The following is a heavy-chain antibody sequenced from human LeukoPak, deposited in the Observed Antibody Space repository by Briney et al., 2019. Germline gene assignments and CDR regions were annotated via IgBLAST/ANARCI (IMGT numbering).Heavy chain of an antibody. CDR1: GGTFSSYA. CDR2: IIPIFGTA. Sequence: ASVKVSCKASGGTFSSYAISWVRQAPGQGLEWMGGIIPIFGTANYAQKFQGRVTITTDESTGTAYMELSSLRSEDTAVYYCAREVGEELTGDLPNYYYYMDVWGKGTTVTVSS. V-gene: IGHV1-69*05. D-gene: IGHD7-27*01. J-gene: IGHJ6*03. CDR3: AREVGEELTGDLPNYYYYMDV.